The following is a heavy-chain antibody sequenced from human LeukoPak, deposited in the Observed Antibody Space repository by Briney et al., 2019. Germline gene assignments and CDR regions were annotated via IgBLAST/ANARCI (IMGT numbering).Heavy chain of an antibody. CDR1: GFTFSTYW. D-gene: IGHD6-19*01. J-gene: IGHJ5*02. Sequence: GGSLRLSCAASGFTFSTYWMSWVRQAPGKGLEWVANIKQDGSEKYYVDSVKGRFTISRDNAKNSLYLQMNSLRAEDTAVYYCARRHSSGCLGDWFDPWGQGTLVTVSS. CDR3: ARRHSSGCLGDWFDP. CDR2: IKQDGSEK. V-gene: IGHV3-7*01.